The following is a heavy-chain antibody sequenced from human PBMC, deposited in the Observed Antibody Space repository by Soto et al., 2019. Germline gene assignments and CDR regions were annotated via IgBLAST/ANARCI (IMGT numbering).Heavy chain of an antibody. CDR3: AREKVAYSNYGGGGHDY. D-gene: IGHD4-4*01. CDR2: INPNSGGT. V-gene: IGHV1-2*02. J-gene: IGHJ4*02. Sequence: GASVKVSCKASGYTFTGYYMHWVRQAPGQGLEWMGWINPNSGGTNYAQKFQGRVTMTRDTSISTAYMELSRLRSDDTAVYYCAREKVAYSNYGGGGHDYWGQGTLVTVSS. CDR1: GYTFTGYY.